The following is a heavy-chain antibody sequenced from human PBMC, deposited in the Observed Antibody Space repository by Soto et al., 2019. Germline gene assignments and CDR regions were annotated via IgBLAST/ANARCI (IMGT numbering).Heavy chain of an antibody. CDR2: IIPIFGTA. J-gene: IGHJ6*02. CDR1: GGTFSSYA. Sequence: GASVKVSCKASGGTFSSYAISWVRQAPGQGLEWMGGIIPIFGTANYAQKFQGRVTITADKSTSTAYMELSSLRSEDTAVYYCARPRVATNNYYYYGMDVWGQGTTVTVSS. V-gene: IGHV1-69*06. D-gene: IGHD5-12*01. CDR3: ARPRVATNNYYYYGMDV.